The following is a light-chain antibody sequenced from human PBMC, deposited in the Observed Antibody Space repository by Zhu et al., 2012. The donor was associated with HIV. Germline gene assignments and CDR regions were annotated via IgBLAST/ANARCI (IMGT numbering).Light chain of an antibody. CDR2: GAS. J-gene: IGKJ1*01. V-gene: IGKV3-15*01. CDR3: QQYNNWPWT. CDR1: QSVGSN. Sequence: EIVMTQSPATLSVSPGERATLSCRASQSVGSNLAWYQQKPGQAPRLLINGASTRATGIPAKFSGSGSGAEFSLTISSMQSEDFAIYYCQQYNNWPWTFGQGTKVEIK.